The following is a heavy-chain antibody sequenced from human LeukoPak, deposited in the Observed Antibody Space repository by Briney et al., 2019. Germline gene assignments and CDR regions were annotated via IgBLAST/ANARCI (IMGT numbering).Heavy chain of an antibody. CDR1: GFTFSSYG. CDR2: IRYDGSNK. CDR3: AKGYGSGASYYYFYMDV. D-gene: IGHD3-10*01. V-gene: IGHV3-30*02. J-gene: IGHJ6*03. Sequence: GGSLRLSCAASGFTFSSYGIHWVRQAPGKGREGGAFIRYDGSNKYYADSVKGRFTISRDSSKNTLYLQMNSRRGGDTRVYDCAKGYGSGASYYYFYMDVWGKGTTVTISS.